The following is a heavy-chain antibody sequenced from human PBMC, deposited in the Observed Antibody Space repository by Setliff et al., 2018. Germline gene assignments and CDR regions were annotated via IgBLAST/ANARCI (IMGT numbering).Heavy chain of an antibody. CDR1: GFTFSSLW. D-gene: IGHD3-3*01. CDR2: INQGGSDQ. J-gene: IGHJ5*02. CDR3: ARDVFDFRTGQAGP. Sequence: GGSLRLSCTASGFTFSSLWMSWVRQAPGKGLEWVANINQGGSDQFYVESVKGRFTISRDNAKNSLYLQMNSLRVEDTAVYYCARDVFDFRTGQAGPWGQGTLVTVSS. V-gene: IGHV3-7*01.